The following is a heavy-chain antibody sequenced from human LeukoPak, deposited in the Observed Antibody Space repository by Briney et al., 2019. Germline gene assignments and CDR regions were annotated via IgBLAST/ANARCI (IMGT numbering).Heavy chain of an antibody. CDR2: ISGSGGST. CDR3: AKDCSGGSCYFDY. V-gene: IGHV3-23*01. Sequence: ASLSLSCAASGFTFSSYAMSWVRQAPGKGLEWVSAISGSGGSTYYADSVKGRFTISRDNSKNTLYLQMNSLRAEDTAVYYCAKDCSGGSCYFDYWGQGTLVTVSS. J-gene: IGHJ4*02. D-gene: IGHD2-15*01. CDR1: GFTFSSYA.